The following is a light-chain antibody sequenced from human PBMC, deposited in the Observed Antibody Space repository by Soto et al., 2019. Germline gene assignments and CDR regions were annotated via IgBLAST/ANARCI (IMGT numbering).Light chain of an antibody. Sequence: VYKSPATLSAYEGDRATITCRASQSISSWLAWYQQKPGKAPRLLIYDASSLESGVPSRFSGSGSGTEFTLTISSLQPDDFATYYCQQYNSPPWTFGQGTKVDI. CDR1: QSISSW. V-gene: IGKV1-5*01. J-gene: IGKJ1*01. CDR2: DAS. CDR3: QQYNSPPWT.